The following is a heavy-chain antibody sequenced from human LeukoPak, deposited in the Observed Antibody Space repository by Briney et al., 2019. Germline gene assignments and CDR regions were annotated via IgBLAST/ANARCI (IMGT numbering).Heavy chain of an antibody. CDR1: GFTFSSYS. D-gene: IGHD6-13*01. CDR2: ISSSSSYI. CDR3: ARTGATWYSPSNWFDP. V-gene: IGHV3-21*01. J-gene: IGHJ5*02. Sequence: GGSLRLSCAASGFTFSSYSMNWVRQAPGKGLEWVSSISSSSSYIYYADSVKGRFTISRDNAKNSLYLQVNSLRAEDTAVYYCARTGATWYSPSNWFDPWGQGTLVTVSS.